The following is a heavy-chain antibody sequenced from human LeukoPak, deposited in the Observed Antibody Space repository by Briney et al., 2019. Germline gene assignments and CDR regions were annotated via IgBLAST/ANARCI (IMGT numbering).Heavy chain of an antibody. CDR2: IKQDGSEK. J-gene: IGHJ5*02. D-gene: IGHD3-10*01. CDR1: GFTFSNYW. Sequence: GGSLRLSCAASGFTFSNYWINWVRQAPGKGLEWVANIKQDGSEKYYVDSVKGRFTISRDNAKNSLYLQMNSLRAEDTAVYYCARREVLLWFGELLDNWFDPWGQGTLVTVSS. V-gene: IGHV3-7*01. CDR3: ARREVLLWFGELLDNWFDP.